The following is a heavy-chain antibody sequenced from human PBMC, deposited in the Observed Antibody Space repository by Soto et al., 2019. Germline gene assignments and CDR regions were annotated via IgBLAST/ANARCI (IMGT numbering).Heavy chain of an antibody. CDR1: GGSISSGGYY. V-gene: IGHV4-31*03. Sequence: QVQLQESGPGLVKPSQTLSLTCTVSGGSISSGGYYWSWIRQHPGKGLEWIGYIYYSGSTYYNSSLKSRVTISVDTSKNHSSLKLSVVTAADTAVYYCARVRFGEGEFDYWGQGTLVTVSS. CDR3: ARVRFGEGEFDY. CDR2: IYYSGST. J-gene: IGHJ4*02. D-gene: IGHD3-10*01.